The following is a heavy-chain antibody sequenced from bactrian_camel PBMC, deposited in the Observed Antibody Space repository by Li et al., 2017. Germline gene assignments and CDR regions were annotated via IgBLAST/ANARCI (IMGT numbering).Heavy chain of an antibody. V-gene: IGHV3S40*01. CDR2: INSGGGST. Sequence: VQLVESGGDSVQPGGSLRLSCVASGFPFSVNHMSWVSQPPGKGLKWVSSINSGGGSTYYADSVKGRFTISRDNAKNTLYLQMNLLKPDDTAMYFCAADFGVCRFDTRYNYRGQGTQVTVS. J-gene: IGHJ4*01. CDR3: AADFGVCRFDTRYNY. CDR1: GFPFSVNH. D-gene: IGHD1*01.